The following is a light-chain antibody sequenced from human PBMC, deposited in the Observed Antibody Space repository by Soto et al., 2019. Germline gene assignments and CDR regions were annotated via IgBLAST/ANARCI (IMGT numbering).Light chain of an antibody. CDR1: SSNIGSGYD. CDR3: QSYDSSLSGLL. J-gene: IGLJ3*02. CDR2: GNS. Sequence: QSVLTQPPSVSGAPGQTVTISCTGSSSNIGSGYDGHGYQQLTATAPKLLINGNSNRPSGVPDRCAGSKSGTSASLAITGRQAEDEADYDCQSYDSSLSGLLFGGGTKLTVL. V-gene: IGLV1-40*01.